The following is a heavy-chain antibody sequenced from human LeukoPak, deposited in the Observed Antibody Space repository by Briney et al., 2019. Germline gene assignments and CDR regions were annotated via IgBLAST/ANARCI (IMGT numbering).Heavy chain of an antibody. CDR3: ARDWKRYYYGSGSYLHDY. CDR1: GFTFSSYW. Sequence: GGSLRLSCAASGFTFSSYWMSWVRQAPGKGLEWVANIKQDGSEKYYVDSVKGRFTISRDNAKNSLYLQMNSPRAEDTAVYYCARDWKRYYYGSGSYLHDYWGQGTLVTVSS. D-gene: IGHD3-10*01. J-gene: IGHJ4*02. CDR2: IKQDGSEK. V-gene: IGHV3-7*01.